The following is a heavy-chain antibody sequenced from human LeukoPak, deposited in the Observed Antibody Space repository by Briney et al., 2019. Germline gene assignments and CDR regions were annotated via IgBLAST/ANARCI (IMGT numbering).Heavy chain of an antibody. CDR2: ISKDGGST. Sequence: PGGSLRLSCAVSGLTFSEYWMHWVRQDAGKGLVWVAGISKDGGSTEYADFVKGRCTISRDSAKNTLYLQMNSLTVDDTAVYYCTSGIGTYDYWGLGAQVTVSS. CDR1: GLTFSEYW. J-gene: IGHJ4*02. CDR3: TSGIGTYDY. D-gene: IGHD1-14*01. V-gene: IGHV3-74*03.